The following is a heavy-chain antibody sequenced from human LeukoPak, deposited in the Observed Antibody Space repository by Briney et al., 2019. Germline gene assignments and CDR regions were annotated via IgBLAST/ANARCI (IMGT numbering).Heavy chain of an antibody. CDR3: ARDFFWVEWLRGACLNY. Sequence: GASVKVSCKASGYTFTSYGISWVRQAPGQGLEWMGWISAYNGNTNYAQKLQGRVTITADESTNTAYMELSSLTSDDTAVYYCARDFFWVEWLRGACLNYWGQGTLVTVSS. CDR1: GYTFTSYG. J-gene: IGHJ4*02. V-gene: IGHV1-18*01. CDR2: ISAYNGNT. D-gene: IGHD5-12*01.